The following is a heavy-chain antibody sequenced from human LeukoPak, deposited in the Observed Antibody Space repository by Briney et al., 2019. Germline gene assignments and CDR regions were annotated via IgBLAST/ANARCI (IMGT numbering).Heavy chain of an antibody. CDR2: IHHIGLT. CDR1: GSSVSNNNW. CDR3: AKAGYYDLDY. Sequence: PSETLSLTSTVSGSSVSNNNWWSWVRQSPEKGLEWIGEIHHIGLTNYNPSLKSRVLISVDESKDQFSLQLHSVTAADTAVYYCAKAGYYDLDYWGQGTLVTVSS. J-gene: IGHJ4*02. D-gene: IGHD3-22*01. V-gene: IGHV4-4*02.